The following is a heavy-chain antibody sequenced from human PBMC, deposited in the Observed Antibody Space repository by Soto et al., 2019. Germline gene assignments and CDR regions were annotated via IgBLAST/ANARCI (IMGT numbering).Heavy chain of an antibody. J-gene: IGHJ4*02. CDR1: GGSISSGDYY. V-gene: IGHV4-30-4*01. D-gene: IGHD4-17*01. Sequence: SETLSLTCTVSGGSISSGDYYWSWIRQPPGKGLEWIGYIYYSGSTYYNPSLKSRVTISVDTSKNQFSLKLSSVTAAVTAVYYCARAQSVTREFDYWGQGTLVTVSS. CDR3: ARAQSVTREFDY. CDR2: IYYSGST.